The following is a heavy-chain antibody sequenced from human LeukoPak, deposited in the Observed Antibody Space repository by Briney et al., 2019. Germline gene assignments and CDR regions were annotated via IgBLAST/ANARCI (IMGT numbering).Heavy chain of an antibody. CDR3: ARGSYSSSWYDFDY. Sequence: ASVKVSCKASGYTFTSYDINWVRQATGQGVEWMGWMNANRGNTGYAQKFQGRVTITRNTSISTAYMELSSLRSEDTAVYYCARGSYSSSWYDFDYWGQGTLVTVSS. V-gene: IGHV1-8*03. J-gene: IGHJ4*02. CDR1: GYTFTSYD. CDR2: MNANRGNT. D-gene: IGHD6-13*01.